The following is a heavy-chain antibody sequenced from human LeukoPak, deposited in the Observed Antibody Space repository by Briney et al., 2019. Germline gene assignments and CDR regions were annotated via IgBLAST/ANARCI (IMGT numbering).Heavy chain of an antibody. CDR3: ARGAVAGHNWFDP. CDR1: GFTFSSYS. J-gene: IGHJ5*02. Sequence: PGGSLRLSCAASGFTFSSYSMNWVRQAPGKGLEWVSSISSSSSYIYYADSVKGRFTISRDSAKNSLHLQMNSLRAEDTAVYYCARGAVAGHNWFDPWGQGTLVTVSS. V-gene: IGHV3-21*01. D-gene: IGHD6-19*01. CDR2: ISSSSSYI.